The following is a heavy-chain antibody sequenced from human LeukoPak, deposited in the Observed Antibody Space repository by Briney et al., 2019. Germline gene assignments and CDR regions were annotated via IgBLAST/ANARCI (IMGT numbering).Heavy chain of an antibody. Sequence: ASVKVSCKASGYTFTGYYMHWVRQAPGQGLEWMGWINPNSGGTNYAQKFQGRVTMTRDTSASTVYMELSSLRSEDTAIYYCARIRDGCNDAYDIWGQGTVVTVPS. V-gene: IGHV1-2*02. D-gene: IGHD5-24*01. J-gene: IGHJ3*02. CDR2: INPNSGGT. CDR1: GYTFTGYY. CDR3: ARIRDGCNDAYDI.